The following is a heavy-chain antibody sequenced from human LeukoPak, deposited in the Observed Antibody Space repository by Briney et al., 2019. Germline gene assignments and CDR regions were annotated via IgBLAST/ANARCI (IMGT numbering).Heavy chain of an antibody. CDR1: GFTFSSYS. D-gene: IGHD6-13*01. Sequence: PGGSLRLSCAASGFTFSSYSMNWVRQAPGKGLEWVSSISSSSSYIYYADSVKGRFTISRDNAKNSLFLQMNSLRAEDTAVYYCARDSRTAPGTMDYWGQGTLVTVSS. CDR2: ISSSSSYI. J-gene: IGHJ4*02. V-gene: IGHV3-21*01. CDR3: ARDSRTAPGTMDY.